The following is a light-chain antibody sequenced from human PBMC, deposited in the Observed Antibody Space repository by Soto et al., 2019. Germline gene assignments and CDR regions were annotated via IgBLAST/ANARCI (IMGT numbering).Light chain of an antibody. CDR2: GAS. V-gene: IGKV3-20*01. Sequence: EIVLTQSPGTLSVSPGDRATLSCRASQSVSSNHLAWYQQKPGQAPRLLIYGASSRATGIPDRFSGSGSGTDFTLTITSLEPEDFAVYHCQQYGSSPWTFGQGTKVEIK. CDR3: QQYGSSPWT. CDR1: QSVSSNH. J-gene: IGKJ1*01.